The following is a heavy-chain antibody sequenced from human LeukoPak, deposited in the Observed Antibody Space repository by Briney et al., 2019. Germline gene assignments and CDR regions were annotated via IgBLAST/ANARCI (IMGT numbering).Heavy chain of an antibody. CDR1: GGSISSTDW. Sequence: PSGTLSLTCAVSGGSISSTDWWSWVRQPPGKGLEWIGQIYHGGSTNFNPSLKSRVTISVDKSKNQFSLKLNSVTAADTAVYYCARAASGSYRIYYFDYWGQGTLVTVSS. CDR2: IYHGGST. CDR3: ARAASGSYRIYYFDY. V-gene: IGHV4-4*02. J-gene: IGHJ4*02. D-gene: IGHD1-26*01.